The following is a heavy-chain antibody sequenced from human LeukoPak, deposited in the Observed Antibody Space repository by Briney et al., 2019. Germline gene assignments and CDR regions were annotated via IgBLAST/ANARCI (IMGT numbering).Heavy chain of an antibody. V-gene: IGHV3-21*01. Sequence: PGGPLRLSCAASGFTFSNYPINWVRQAPGKGLEWVSSISSSSSYIYYADSVKGRFTISRDNAKNSLYLQMNSLRAEDTAVYYCARWDGDGSDYWGQGTLVTVSS. CDR3: ARWDGDGSDY. CDR1: GFTFSNYP. D-gene: IGHD4-17*01. J-gene: IGHJ4*02. CDR2: ISSSSSYI.